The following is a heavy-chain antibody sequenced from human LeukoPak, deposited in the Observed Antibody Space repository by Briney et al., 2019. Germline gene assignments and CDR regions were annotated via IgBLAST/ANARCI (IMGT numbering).Heavy chain of an antibody. Sequence: PGGSLRLSCAASGFTVSDYSMTWVRQAPGKGLEWVSAISGSGGYTDYADSVKGRFTISKDNSKNTVYMRMSSLRAEDTALYYCAKRRYDSSGHFDSWGQGTLVTVSS. J-gene: IGHJ4*02. D-gene: IGHD3-22*01. CDR3: AKRRYDSSGHFDS. V-gene: IGHV3-23*01. CDR1: GFTVSDYS. CDR2: ISGSGGYT.